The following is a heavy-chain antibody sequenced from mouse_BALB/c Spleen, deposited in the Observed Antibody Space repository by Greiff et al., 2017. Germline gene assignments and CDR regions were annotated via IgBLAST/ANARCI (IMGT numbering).Heavy chain of an antibody. J-gene: IGHJ1*01. Sequence: QVQLQQSGAELVRPGTSVKISCKASGYTFTNYWLGWVKQRPGHGLEWIGDIYPGGGYTNYNEKFKGKATLTADTSSSTAYMQLSSLTSEDSAVYFCARYYGSSYPHWYFDVWGAGTTVTVSS. D-gene: IGHD1-1*01. V-gene: IGHV1-63*02. CDR1: GYTFTNYW. CDR3: ARYYGSSYPHWYFDV. CDR2: IYPGGGYT.